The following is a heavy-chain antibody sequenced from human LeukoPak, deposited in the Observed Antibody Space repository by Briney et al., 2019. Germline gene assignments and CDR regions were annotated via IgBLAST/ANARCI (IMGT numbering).Heavy chain of an antibody. V-gene: IGHV3-23*01. CDR2: ISGSGGST. Sequence: GGSLRLSCAASRFTFSSYAMSWVRQAPGKGLEWVSAISGSGGSTYYADSVKGRFIISRDNSKNTLYLQMNSLRAEDTAVYYCAKVLQMVREVTPFDYWGQGTLVTVSS. CDR3: AKVLQMVREVTPFDY. CDR1: RFTFSSYA. J-gene: IGHJ4*02. D-gene: IGHD3-10*01.